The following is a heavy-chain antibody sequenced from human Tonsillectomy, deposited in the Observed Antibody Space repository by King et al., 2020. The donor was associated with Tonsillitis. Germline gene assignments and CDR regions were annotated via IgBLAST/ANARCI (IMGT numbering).Heavy chain of an antibody. CDR1: RFTFNSFG. D-gene: IGHD6-6*01. CDR2: TQYDGTNK. Sequence: QVQLVESGGGVVQPGGSLRLSCAASRFTFNSFGMHWVRQAPGKGLEWVAFTQYDGTNKDYGDSVKGRFTISRDNSKNTLYLQMNSLGPEDTAVYYCAKAGSTYSSSSSVMEFWGQGTTVTV. CDR3: AKAGSTYSSSSSVMEF. J-gene: IGHJ6*02. V-gene: IGHV3-30*02.